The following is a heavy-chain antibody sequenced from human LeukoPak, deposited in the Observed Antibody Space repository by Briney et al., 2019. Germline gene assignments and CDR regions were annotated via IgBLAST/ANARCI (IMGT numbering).Heavy chain of an antibody. J-gene: IGHJ2*01. Sequence: SQTLSLTCTASGGSISSGSYYWSWIRQPAGKGLQWIGRIYTSGSTDYNPSLKSRVTISVDTSKNQFSLKLSSVTAADTAVYYCASSSDSPRYFDLWGRGTLVTVSS. D-gene: IGHD2-21*01. V-gene: IGHV4-61*02. CDR2: IYTSGST. CDR1: GGSISSGSYY. CDR3: ASSSDSPRYFDL.